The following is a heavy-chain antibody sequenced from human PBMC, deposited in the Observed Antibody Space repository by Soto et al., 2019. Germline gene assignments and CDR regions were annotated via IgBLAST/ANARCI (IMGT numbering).Heavy chain of an antibody. D-gene: IGHD6-13*01. V-gene: IGHV1-69*13. J-gene: IGHJ4*02. Sequence: SVKVSCKASGGTFSSYAISWVRQAPGQGLEWMGGIIPIFGTANYAQKFQGRVTITADESTSTAYMELSSLRSEDTAVYYCARGSSSWYYRFDYWGQGTLVTVSS. CDR3: ARGSSSWYYRFDY. CDR1: GGTFSSYA. CDR2: IIPIFGTA.